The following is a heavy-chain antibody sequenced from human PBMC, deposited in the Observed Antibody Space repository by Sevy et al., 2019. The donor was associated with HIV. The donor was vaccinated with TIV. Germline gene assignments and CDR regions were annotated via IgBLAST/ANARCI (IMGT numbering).Heavy chain of an antibody. D-gene: IGHD2-21*01. V-gene: IGHV3-48*01. CDR2: LSSSSGTI. J-gene: IGHJ5*01. Sequence: GGSLRLSCAASGFTFSAYSMNWVRRAPGKGLEWVSYLSSSSGTIYYADSVKGQFTISRDNAKSSLYLQMNGLRAEDTAVYYCARAAGDCYSKNECWFVSWGQGTLVTVSS. CDR3: ARAAGDCYSKNECWFVS. CDR1: GFTFSAYS.